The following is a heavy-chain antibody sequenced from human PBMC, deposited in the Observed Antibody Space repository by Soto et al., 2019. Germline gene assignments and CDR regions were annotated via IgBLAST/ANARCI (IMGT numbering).Heavy chain of an antibody. D-gene: IGHD6-13*01. Sequence: SETLSLTCAVYGGSFSGYYWSWIRQPPGKGLEWIGEINHSGSTNYNPSLKSRVTISVDTSKNQFSLKLSSVTAADTAVYYCARGLKLWQHALLGWFDPWGQGTLVTVSS. CDR2: INHSGST. CDR3: ARGLKLWQHALLGWFDP. CDR1: GGSFSGYY. V-gene: IGHV4-34*01. J-gene: IGHJ5*02.